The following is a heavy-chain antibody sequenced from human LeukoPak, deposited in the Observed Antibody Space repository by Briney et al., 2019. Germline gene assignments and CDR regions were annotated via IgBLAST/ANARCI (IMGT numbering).Heavy chain of an antibody. CDR2: LNPNNGDT. Sequence: ASVKVSCKASGYTFTANYMHWVRQAPGQGLEWMGRLNPNNGDTTYAQKFQGRVTMTRDTSISTAYMELSSLRSDDTAVYYCAREGRTWFDHWGQGTLVTVSS. J-gene: IGHJ5*02. V-gene: IGHV1-2*06. CDR3: AREGRTWFDH. CDR1: GYTFTANY.